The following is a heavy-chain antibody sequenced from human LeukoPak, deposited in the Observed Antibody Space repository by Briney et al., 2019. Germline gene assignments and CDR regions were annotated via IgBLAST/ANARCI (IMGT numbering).Heavy chain of an antibody. CDR3: ARHLSGSYSFDY. J-gene: IGHJ4*02. D-gene: IGHD1-26*01. Sequence: SETLSLTCAVYGGSFSGYYWSWIRQPPGKGLEWIGQIYYGGSTNYNPSLKSRVTLSLDTSKRQLSLTLRSVTAADTAVYYCARHLSGSYSFDYWGQGTLVTVSS. CDR2: IYYGGST. CDR1: GGSFSGYY. V-gene: IGHV4-34*01.